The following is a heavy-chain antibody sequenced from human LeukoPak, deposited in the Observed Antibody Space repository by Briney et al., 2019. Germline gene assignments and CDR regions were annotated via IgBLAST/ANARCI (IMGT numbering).Heavy chain of an antibody. CDR2: IYYSGST. CDR3: ARLVIIGWYFDL. Sequence: SETLSLTCTVSGGSISSYYWSWIRQPPGKGLEWMGYIYYSGSTNYNPSLQSRVTISVDTSKNQFSLKLSAVSTADTAVYYCARLVIIGWYFDLWGRGTLVTVSS. CDR1: GGSISSYY. D-gene: IGHD3-9*01. V-gene: IGHV4-59*01. J-gene: IGHJ2*01.